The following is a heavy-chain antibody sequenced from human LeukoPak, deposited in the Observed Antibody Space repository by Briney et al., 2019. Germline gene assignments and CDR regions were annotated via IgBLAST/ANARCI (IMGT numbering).Heavy chain of an antibody. V-gene: IGHV4-59*12. J-gene: IGHJ2*01. CDR1: GGSISSYY. CDR3: ARTYYYDSSGYRFWYFDL. CDR2: IYHSGST. Sequence: SETLSLTCTVSGGSISSYYWSWIRQPPGKGLEWIGYIYHSGSTYYNPSLKSRVTISVDRSKNQFSLKLSSVTAADTAVYYCARTYYYDSSGYRFWYFDLWGRGTLVTVSS. D-gene: IGHD3-22*01.